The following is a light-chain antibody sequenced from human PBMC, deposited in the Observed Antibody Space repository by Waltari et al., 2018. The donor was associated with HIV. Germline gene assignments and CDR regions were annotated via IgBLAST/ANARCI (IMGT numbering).Light chain of an antibody. CDR1: SRDVGGYKC. CDR3: TSYAGSFKGVV. J-gene: IGLJ2*01. V-gene: IGLV2-8*01. CDR2: EFT. Sequence: QSALTQPPSASGSPGPSVTISCTGSSRDVGGYKCVSCDQQHPGNTPKLIISEFTKRPSGVPDRFSGSKSGNTASLTVSGLQAEDEADYFCTSYAGSFKGVVFGGGTKLTVL.